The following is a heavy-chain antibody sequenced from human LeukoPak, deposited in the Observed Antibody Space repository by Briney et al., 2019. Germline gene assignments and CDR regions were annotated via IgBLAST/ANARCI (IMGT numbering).Heavy chain of an antibody. CDR2: IGSTSKII. CDR3: ANSYSGSYFPFDY. CDR1: GFTFSDYH. D-gene: IGHD1-26*01. J-gene: IGHJ4*02. Sequence: GRSLRLSCAASGFTFSDYHMNWIRQAPGKGLEWISYIGSTSKIIYYADSVKGRFTISRDNSKNTLYLQMNSLRAEDTAVYYCANSYSGSYFPFDYWGQGTLVTVSS. V-gene: IGHV3-11*01.